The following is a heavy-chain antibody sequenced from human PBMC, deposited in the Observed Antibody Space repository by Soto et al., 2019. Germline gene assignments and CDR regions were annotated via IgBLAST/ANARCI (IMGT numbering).Heavy chain of an antibody. CDR2: ISYSGST. J-gene: IGHJ4*02. D-gene: IGHD3-16*01. CDR1: GGSMSSHY. V-gene: IGHV4-59*11. CDR3: ARADPDASVGY. Sequence: SEALSLTCTVSGGSMSSHYWTWLRQPPGKGLEWIGYISYSGSTYYNPSLKSRVTISADTSRNQFSLKLSSVIAADTAVYYCARADPDASVGYWGQGTLVTVSS.